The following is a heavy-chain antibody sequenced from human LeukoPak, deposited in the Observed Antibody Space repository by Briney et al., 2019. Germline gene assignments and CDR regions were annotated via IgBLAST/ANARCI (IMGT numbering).Heavy chain of an antibody. V-gene: IGHV3-11*04. CDR1: GFSFSDYY. J-gene: IGHJ4*02. D-gene: IGHD2/OR15-2a*01. Sequence: PGGSLRLSCGASGFSFSDYYVSWVRQAPGKGLDWISYISTTGRTIYYADSVKGRFTISRDNDRSSLYLQMSSLRAEDTALYYCARFRYNSTWGVFDCWGQGTLVTVSS. CDR3: ARFRYNSTWGVFDC. CDR2: ISTTGRTI.